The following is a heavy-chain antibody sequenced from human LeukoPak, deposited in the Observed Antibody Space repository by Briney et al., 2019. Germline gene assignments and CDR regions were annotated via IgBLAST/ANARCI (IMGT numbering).Heavy chain of an antibody. CDR2: VSYDGGHK. J-gene: IGHJ4*02. D-gene: IGHD3-22*01. Sequence: PGGSLRLSCVGSGFILSEYGIHWVRQAPGKGLEWVAVVSYDGGHKYYADSVKGRFTISRDTSSDTVSLQMNSLRVEDTAVYYCARDRINMMVLGHDSGLDFWGQGTLVTVSS. V-gene: IGHV3-30*03. CDR1: GFILSEYG. CDR3: ARDRINMMVLGHDSGLDF.